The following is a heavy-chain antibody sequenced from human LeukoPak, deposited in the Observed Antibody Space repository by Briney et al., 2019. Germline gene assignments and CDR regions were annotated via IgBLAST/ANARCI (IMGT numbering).Heavy chain of an antibody. CDR3: AKETPEGVTFDY. Sequence: PGGSLRLSCAASGFTFSIYAMSWVRQAPGKGLEWVSAISGSGGSTYYADSVKGRSIISRDNSKNTLFLQMSSLRAEDTAVYYCAKETPEGVTFDYWGQGTLVTVSS. J-gene: IGHJ4*02. CDR2: ISGSGGST. D-gene: IGHD5-18*01. V-gene: IGHV3-23*01. CDR1: GFTFSIYA.